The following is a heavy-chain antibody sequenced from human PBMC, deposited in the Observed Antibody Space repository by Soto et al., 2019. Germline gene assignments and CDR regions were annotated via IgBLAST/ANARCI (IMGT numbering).Heavy chain of an antibody. Sequence: GESLRLSCAASGFTFSSYAMSWVRKAPGKGLGWVSATSGSGGSTYYADTVKGRFTISRDKSKNTLYLQMNSLRAEDTAVYYCAKGRMDLGMDVWGQGTTVTVSS. CDR1: GFTFSSYA. CDR3: AKGRMDLGMDV. D-gene: IGHD2-2*03. CDR2: TSGSGGST. J-gene: IGHJ6*02. V-gene: IGHV3-23*01.